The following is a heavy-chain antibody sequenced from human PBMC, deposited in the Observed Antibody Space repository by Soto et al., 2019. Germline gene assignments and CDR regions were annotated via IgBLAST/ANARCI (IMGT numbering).Heavy chain of an antibody. CDR1: GGSLSSYY. Sequence: ASETLSLTGKVSGGSLSSYYWCWIRQPPGKGLERIGDIYYSGSTNYNPSLKSRVTISVDTSKNQFSLKLSSVTAADTAVYYCAGGVEYSSSSTQSAAFDIWGQGTMVTVSS. V-gene: IGHV4-59*01. CDR3: AGGVEYSSSSTQSAAFDI. CDR2: IYYSGST. D-gene: IGHD6-6*01. J-gene: IGHJ3*02.